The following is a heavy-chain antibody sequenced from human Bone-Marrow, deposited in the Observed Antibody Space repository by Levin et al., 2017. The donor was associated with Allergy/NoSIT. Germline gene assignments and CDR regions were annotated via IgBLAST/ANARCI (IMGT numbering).Heavy chain of an antibody. Sequence: GESLKISCAASGFTFSSYGMHWVRQTPGKGLEWVAVISYDGSNKYYADSVKGRFTLSRDNSKNTLYLQMNSLRAEDTAVYYCAKDFGSGRHYGMDVWGQGTTVTVSS. CDR3: AKDFGSGRHYGMDV. V-gene: IGHV3-30*18. D-gene: IGHD6-19*01. CDR2: ISYDGSNK. J-gene: IGHJ6*02. CDR1: GFTFSSYG.